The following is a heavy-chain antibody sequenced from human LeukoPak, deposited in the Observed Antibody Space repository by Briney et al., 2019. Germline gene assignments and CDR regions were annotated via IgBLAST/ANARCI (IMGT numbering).Heavy chain of an antibody. J-gene: IGHJ4*02. CDR2: NHFSGRTI. CDR1: GFTLSSFE. V-gene: IGHV3-48*03. Sequence: GGTLRLSCAASGFTLSSFEMNWVRQAPGKGLEWVSYNHFSGRTIYYAASVEGRYTISRDNAKNSLYLQMNSLRDEDTAVYYCARGLGSSGYYYLFDYWGQGALVSV. CDR3: ARGLGSSGYYYLFDY. D-gene: IGHD3-22*01.